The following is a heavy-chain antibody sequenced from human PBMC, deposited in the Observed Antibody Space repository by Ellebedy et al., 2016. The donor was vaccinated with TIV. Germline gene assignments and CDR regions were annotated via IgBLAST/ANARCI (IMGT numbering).Heavy chain of an antibody. CDR3: ARVRAYSSGYVYYFDY. J-gene: IGHJ4*02. CDR1: GFTFSSNW. D-gene: IGHD5-18*01. Sequence: GESLKISCAASGFTFSSNWMSWVRQAPGKGLEWVANIKQDGSEKYYVDSVKGRFTISRDNAKNSLYLQMNSLRAEDTAMYYCARVRAYSSGYVYYFDYWGQGTLVTVSS. CDR2: IKQDGSEK. V-gene: IGHV3-7*01.